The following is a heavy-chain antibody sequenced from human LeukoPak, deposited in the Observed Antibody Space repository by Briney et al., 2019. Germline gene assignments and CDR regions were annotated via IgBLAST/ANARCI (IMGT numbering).Heavy chain of an antibody. CDR1: GCSISSSRYY. Sequence: SETLSLTCTVSGCSISSSRYYWVWIPQPPGKGLEWYGNIYYSASTYYNPSLESRVTISVDTSKNQFSLKLSSVTAADTAVYYCARHDSSGYYYVRAYFDYWGQGTLVTVPS. D-gene: IGHD3-22*01. CDR3: ARHDSSGYYYVRAYFDY. V-gene: IGHV4-39*01. CDR2: IYYSAST. J-gene: IGHJ4*02.